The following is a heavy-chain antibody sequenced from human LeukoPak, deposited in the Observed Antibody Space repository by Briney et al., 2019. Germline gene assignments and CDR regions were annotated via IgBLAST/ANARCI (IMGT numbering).Heavy chain of an antibody. CDR1: GYTFTSYG. D-gene: IGHD3-9*01. CDR2: ISACNGNT. V-gene: IGHV1-18*01. CDR3: ARPANYDILTGYVYYFDY. Sequence: ASVKVSCKASGYTFTSYGISWVRQAPGQGLEWMGWISACNGNTNYAQKLQGRVTMTTDTSTSTAYMELRSLRSDDTAVYYCARPANYDILTGYVYYFDYWGQGTLVTVSS. J-gene: IGHJ4*02.